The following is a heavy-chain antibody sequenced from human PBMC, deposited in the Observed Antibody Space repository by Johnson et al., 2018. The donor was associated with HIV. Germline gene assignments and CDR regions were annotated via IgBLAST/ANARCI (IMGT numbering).Heavy chain of an antibody. CDR2: IRYAGSSK. D-gene: IGHD1-1*01. CDR1: GFVFSDYV. CDR3: ATVWRNEGRHSFDV. Sequence: QVLLVESGGGVVQPGGSLTLSCVTSGFVFSDYVMHWVRQAPGKGLDWVTFIRYAGSSKHYADSVNGSFTLFRDNSKNNLYLQMNGLRAEDTAIYYCATVWRNEGRHSFDVWGLGTMVTVSS. J-gene: IGHJ3*01. V-gene: IGHV3-30*02.